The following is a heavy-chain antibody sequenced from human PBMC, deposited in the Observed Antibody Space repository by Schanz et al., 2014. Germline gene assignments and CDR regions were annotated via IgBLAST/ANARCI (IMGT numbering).Heavy chain of an antibody. J-gene: IGHJ4*02. Sequence: DVQLVESGGGLVQPGGSLRLSCAVSGFTVSDHYMDWVRQAPGKGLEWLGLVRNRRNSDIIEKARSVEGRFTISRDESKNSVYLQIDSLQTDVTAVYYCFSMHYGNSVYWGQGTLVTVSS. D-gene: IGHD1-7*01. CDR1: GFTVSDHY. CDR3: FSMHYGNSVY. V-gene: IGHV3-72*01. CDR2: VRNRRNSDII.